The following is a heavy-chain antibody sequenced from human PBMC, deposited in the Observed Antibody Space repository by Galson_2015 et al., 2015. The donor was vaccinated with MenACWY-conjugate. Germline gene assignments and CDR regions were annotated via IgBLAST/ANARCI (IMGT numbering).Heavy chain of an antibody. CDR2: ISASGGIT. V-gene: IGHV3-23*01. D-gene: IGHD4-17*01. CDR1: GFTFSNYA. J-gene: IGHJ6*02. Sequence: SLRLSCAASGFTFSNYAMTWVRQAPGKGLEWVSTISASGGITNYADSVKGRFTISRGNYAKNSLYLQMNSLRAEDTAIYYCARGTVNALGTKYYGMDVWGQGTTVTVSS. CDR3: ARGTVNALGTKYYGMDV.